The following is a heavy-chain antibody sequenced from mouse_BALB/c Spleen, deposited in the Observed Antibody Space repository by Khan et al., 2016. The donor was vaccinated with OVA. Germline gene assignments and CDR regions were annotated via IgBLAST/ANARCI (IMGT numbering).Heavy chain of an antibody. Sequence: EVELVESGGGLVQPGGSLKLSCATSGFTFSDYYMYWVRQTPEKRLEWVAYISNGGGSTYYPDTVKGRFTISRDNAKHTLYLQMSRLKYEDKAMYDCARQLSGAMDHWGQGTSVTVAS. V-gene: IGHV5-12*02. CDR1: GFTFSDYY. D-gene: IGHD1-1*02. CDR2: ISNGGGST. CDR3: ARQLSGAMDH. J-gene: IGHJ4*01.